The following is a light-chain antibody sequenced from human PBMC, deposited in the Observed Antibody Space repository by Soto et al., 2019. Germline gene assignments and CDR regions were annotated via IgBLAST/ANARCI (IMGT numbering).Light chain of an antibody. Sequence: EFVLTQSPGTLSLSPGERATLSYRASQTVRNNYLAWYQQKPGQAPSLLIYDASSRATGIPDRFSGGGSGTDFTLTISRLEPEDFAVYYCPQFSSYPLTFGGGTKV. CDR2: DAS. J-gene: IGKJ4*01. CDR3: PQFSSYPLT. V-gene: IGKV3-20*01. CDR1: QTVRNNY.